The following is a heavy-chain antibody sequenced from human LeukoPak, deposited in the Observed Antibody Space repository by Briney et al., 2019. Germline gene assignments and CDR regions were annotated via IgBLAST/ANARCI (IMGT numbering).Heavy chain of an antibody. CDR2: IYYSGST. J-gene: IGHJ3*02. CDR3: ARHGWGSYYDAFDI. CDR1: GGSISSYY. D-gene: IGHD1-26*01. V-gene: IGHV4-59*08. Sequence: PSETLSLTCTVSGGSISSYYWSWIRQPPGKGLEWMGYIYYSGSTNYNPSLKSRVTISVDTSKNQFSLKLSSVTAADTAVYYCARHGWGSYYDAFDIWGQGTMVTVSS.